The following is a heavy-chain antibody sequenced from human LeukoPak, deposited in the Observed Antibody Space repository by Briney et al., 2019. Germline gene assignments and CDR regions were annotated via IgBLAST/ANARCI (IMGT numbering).Heavy chain of an antibody. J-gene: IGHJ6*02. CDR2: INSDGSST. Sequence: AGGSLRLSCAASGFTFSSYWMHWVRQAPGKGLVWVSRINSDGSSTSYADSVKGRFTISRDNAKNTLYLQMNSLRAEDTAVYYCARVEYYGSGKYYYGMDVWGQGTTVTVSS. CDR1: GFTFSSYW. CDR3: ARVEYYGSGKYYYGMDV. V-gene: IGHV3-74*01. D-gene: IGHD3-10*01.